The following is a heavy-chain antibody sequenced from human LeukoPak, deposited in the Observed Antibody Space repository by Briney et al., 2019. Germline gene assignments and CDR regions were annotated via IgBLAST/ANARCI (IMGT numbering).Heavy chain of an antibody. CDR1: GGSISSYY. Sequence: KPPEPLSPPCPVPGGSISSYYWTWIRQPAGKGLAWIGRIYSSGSTYYNPSLKSRVTMSVDTSKNQFSLKLSSVAAADTALYYCAKDAYYYYSGCYYQLDYWGQGTLVTVSS. CDR3: AKDAYYYYSGCYYQLDY. CDR2: IYSSGST. J-gene: IGHJ4*02. D-gene: IGHD3-22*01. V-gene: IGHV4-4*07.